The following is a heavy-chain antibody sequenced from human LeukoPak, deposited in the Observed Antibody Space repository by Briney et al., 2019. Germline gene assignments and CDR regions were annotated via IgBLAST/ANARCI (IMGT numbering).Heavy chain of an antibody. CDR2: ISYDGSNK. J-gene: IGHJ4*02. V-gene: IGHV3-30*04. CDR3: ARASTLTTVTYDY. CDR1: GFTFSSYA. D-gene: IGHD4-17*01. Sequence: GGSLRLSCAASGFTFSSYAMHWVRQAPGKGLEWVADISYDGSNKYYADSVKGRFTISRDNSKNTLYLQMNSLRAEDTAVYYCARASTLTTVTYDYWGQGTLVTVSS.